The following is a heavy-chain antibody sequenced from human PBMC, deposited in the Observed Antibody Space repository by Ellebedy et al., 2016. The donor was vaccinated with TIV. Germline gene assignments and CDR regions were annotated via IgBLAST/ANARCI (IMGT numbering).Heavy chain of an antibody. V-gene: IGHV3-23*01. Sequence: PGGSLRLSCAASGFTFNSYAMSWVRQAPGKGLEWVSAISGSGVNTYYVDSVKGRFTISRDNSKNTLYLQRNSLRAEDTALYYCVKEGGKGDHPKTFDCWGHGTLVTVSS. CDR3: VKEGGKGDHPKTFDC. CDR2: ISGSGVNT. J-gene: IGHJ4*01. D-gene: IGHD2-21*02. CDR1: GFTFNSYA.